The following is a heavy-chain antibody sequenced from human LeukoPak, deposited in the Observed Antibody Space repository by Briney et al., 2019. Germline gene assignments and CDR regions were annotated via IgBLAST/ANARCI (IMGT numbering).Heavy chain of an antibody. D-gene: IGHD6-13*01. Sequence: SETLSLTCAVYGGSFSGYYWSWIRQPPGKGLEWIGEINHSGSTNYNPSLKSRVTISVDTSKNQFSLKLSSVTAADTAVYYCASGNLGSSSWYRGNWFDPWGQGTLVTVSS. CDR3: ASGNLGSSSWYRGNWFDP. CDR1: GGSFSGYY. J-gene: IGHJ5*02. CDR2: INHSGST. V-gene: IGHV4-34*01.